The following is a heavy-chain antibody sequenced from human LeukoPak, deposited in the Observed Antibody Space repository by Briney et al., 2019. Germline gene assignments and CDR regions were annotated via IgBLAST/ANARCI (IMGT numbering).Heavy chain of an antibody. Sequence: SETLSLTCSVSGGSISSYYGSWIRQPPGMGLEWIGYIFYSGTTNYNPSLKSRVTISVDTSKNQFSLKMRSVTGADTAVYYCAREGSVRIVGYYGMDVWGQGTTVTVSS. V-gene: IGHV4-59*01. D-gene: IGHD1-26*01. CDR2: IFYSGTT. CDR3: AREGSVRIVGYYGMDV. J-gene: IGHJ6*02. CDR1: GGSISSYY.